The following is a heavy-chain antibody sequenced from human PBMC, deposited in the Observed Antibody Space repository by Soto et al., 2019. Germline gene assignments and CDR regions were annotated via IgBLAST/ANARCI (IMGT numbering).Heavy chain of an antibody. D-gene: IGHD7-27*01. CDR2: INHSGST. J-gene: IGHJ4*02. CDR3: ASLETGAPRAPDY. CDR1: GTSFRGYY. Sequence: SETLSLTCAVYGTSFRGYYWSWIRQPPGKGLEWIGEINHSGSTNYNPSLKSRVAISVDTSKNQFSLTLSSVTAADTAIYFCASLETGAPRAPDYWGQGTLVTVSS. V-gene: IGHV4-34*01.